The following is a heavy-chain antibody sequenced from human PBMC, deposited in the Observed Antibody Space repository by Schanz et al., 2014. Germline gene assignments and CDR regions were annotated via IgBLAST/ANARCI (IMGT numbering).Heavy chain of an antibody. CDR3: ARDALPGYYYYGMDV. Sequence: QVQLVQSGADVKKPGASVMLSCKTSGYSFNLFGVSWVRQAPGQGLEWMGWISGYNGNMNHAEKFEGRLTLTTDTSTSTAYMELRSLRSDDTAVHYCARDALPGYYYYGMDVWGQGTTVTVSS. CDR1: GYSFNLFG. CDR2: ISGYNGNM. J-gene: IGHJ6*02. V-gene: IGHV1-18*04.